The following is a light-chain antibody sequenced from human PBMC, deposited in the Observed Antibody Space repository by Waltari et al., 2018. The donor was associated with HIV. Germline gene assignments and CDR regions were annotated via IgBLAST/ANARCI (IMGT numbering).Light chain of an antibody. J-gene: IGKJ3*01. Sequence: DIVMTQSPDSLAVSLGERATINCKSSQSVLHSPNNKNYLAWYQQKQGQPPKLLIYWASTRESGVPDRFSGSGSGTDFTLTISSLQAEDVAVYYCQQYYSTPNTFGPGTKVDIK. CDR3: QQYYSTPNT. CDR2: WAS. CDR1: QSVLHSPNNKNY. V-gene: IGKV4-1*01.